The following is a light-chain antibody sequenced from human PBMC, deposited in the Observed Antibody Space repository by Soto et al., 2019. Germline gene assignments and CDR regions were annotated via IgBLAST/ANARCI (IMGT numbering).Light chain of an antibody. J-gene: IGLJ1*01. CDR1: SSNIGGNS. CDR2: DDN. CDR3: GSWDSSLSAYV. Sequence: VLTQPPSVSSAPGQKVTISCSGSSSNIGGNSVSWYQQLPGTAPKLLIYDDNKRPSGIPDRFSGSKSGTSATLGITGFQTGDEADYYCGSWDSSLSAYVFGTGTKVTVL. V-gene: IGLV1-51*01.